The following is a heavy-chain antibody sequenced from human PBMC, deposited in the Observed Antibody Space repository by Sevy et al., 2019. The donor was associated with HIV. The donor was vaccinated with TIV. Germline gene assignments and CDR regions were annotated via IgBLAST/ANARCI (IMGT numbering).Heavy chain of an antibody. V-gene: IGHV3-11*06. Sequence: GGSLRLSCAASGFTFSDYYMSWIRQAPGKGLEWVSYISSSSCYTNYADSVKGRFTISRDNAKNSLYLQMNSLRAEDTAVYYCARVVGYSGYADYWGQGTLVTVSS. CDR3: ARVVGYSGYADY. D-gene: IGHD5-12*01. CDR1: GFTFSDYY. J-gene: IGHJ4*02. CDR2: ISSSSCYT.